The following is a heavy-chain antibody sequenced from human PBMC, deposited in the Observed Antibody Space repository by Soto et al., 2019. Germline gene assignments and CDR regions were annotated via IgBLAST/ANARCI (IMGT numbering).Heavy chain of an antibody. CDR1: GYTFTGYY. CDR2: INPNSGGT. J-gene: IGHJ3*02. CDR3: ARDRPPGEDAFDI. Sequence: ASVKVSCKASGYTFTGYYMHWVLQAPGQGLEWMGWINPNSGGTNYAQKFQGRVTMTRDTSISTAYMELSRLRSDDTAVYYCARDRPPGEDAFDIWGQGTMVTVSS. D-gene: IGHD2-21*01. V-gene: IGHV1-2*02.